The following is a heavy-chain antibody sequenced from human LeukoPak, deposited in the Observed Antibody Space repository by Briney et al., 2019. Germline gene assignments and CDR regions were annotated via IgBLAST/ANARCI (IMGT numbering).Heavy chain of an antibody. Sequence: GGSLRLSCAASGFTFSSYSMNWVRQAPGKGLEWVSSISSSSSYIYYADSVKGRFTISRDNAKNSLHLQMNSLRAEDTAVYYCAKDGGLWVSAHWGDSWGRGTLVTVSS. D-gene: IGHD7-27*01. CDR1: GFTFSSYS. V-gene: IGHV3-21*04. CDR3: AKDGGLWVSAHWGDS. J-gene: IGHJ4*02. CDR2: ISSSSSYI.